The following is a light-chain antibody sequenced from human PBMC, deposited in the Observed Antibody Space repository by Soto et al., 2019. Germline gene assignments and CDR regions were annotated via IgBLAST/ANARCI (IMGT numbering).Light chain of an antibody. CDR1: QSVSNNY. CDR2: GAS. CDR3: QHYGTSRVT. J-gene: IGKJ3*01. Sequence: EIVLTQSPGTLSLSPGERATLSCRASQSVSNNYLAWYQQKPGQAPRLLIYGASIRATGVPDRFSGSGSGTDFTLTISRLEPEDFAVYSCQHYGTSRVTFGAGTKVDIK. V-gene: IGKV3-20*01.